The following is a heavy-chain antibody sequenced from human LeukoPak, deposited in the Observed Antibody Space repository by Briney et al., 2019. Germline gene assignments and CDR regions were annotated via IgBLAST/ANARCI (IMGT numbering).Heavy chain of an antibody. CDR3: ARSGTLWGYFDP. CDR1: GGSFSYYY. D-gene: IGHD3-16*01. CDR2: INPSGGA. J-gene: IGHJ4*02. Sequence: PSENLSLTCAVYGGSFSYYYWTWIRQTPGKGLEWIGEINPSGGANYNSSLKSRVTISVDTSKNQLSLKLNSVTAEDTALYHCARSGTLWGYFDPWGQGTLVTVSS. V-gene: IGHV4-34*01.